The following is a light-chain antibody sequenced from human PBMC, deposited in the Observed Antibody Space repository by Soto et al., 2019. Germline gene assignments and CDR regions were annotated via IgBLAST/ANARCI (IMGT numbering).Light chain of an antibody. CDR1: QGIRNE. CDR2: AAS. V-gene: IGKV1-6*01. Sequence: AIQMTQSPSSLSASVGDRVTITCRASQGIRNELGWYQHRPGKAPKLLIYAASTLESGVPSRFSASGSGTDFTLTISSLRPEDFATYYCLQYYNYPRTFGQGTKVEIK. CDR3: LQYYNYPRT. J-gene: IGKJ1*01.